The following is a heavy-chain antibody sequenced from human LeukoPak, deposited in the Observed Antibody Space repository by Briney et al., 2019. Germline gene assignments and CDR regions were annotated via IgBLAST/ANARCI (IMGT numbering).Heavy chain of an antibody. Sequence: GGSLRLSCAASGSAVSSYYMSWVRQAPGKGLEWVAFLCYGGSTGYADSVEARFTISRDISNNTVYLQKNSLSGEDTAVYHCERGGLEFKYYYYMDVWGKGATVTVSS. CDR3: ERGGLEFKYYYYMDV. CDR1: GSAVSSYY. V-gene: IGHV3-53*01. D-gene: IGHD5-24*01. CDR2: LCYGGST. J-gene: IGHJ6*03.